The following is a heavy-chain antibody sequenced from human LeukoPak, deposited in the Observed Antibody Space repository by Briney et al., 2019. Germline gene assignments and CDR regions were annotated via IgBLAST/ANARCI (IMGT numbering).Heavy chain of an antibody. CDR3: ARGDIVLMVYAKGRHNWFDP. Sequence: PSETLSLTCAVYGGSFSGYYWSWIRQPPGKGLEWIGEINHSGSTNYNPSLKSRVTISVDTSKNQFSLKLSSVTAADTAVYYCARGDIVLMVYAKGRHNWFDPWGQGTLVTVSS. CDR2: INHSGST. CDR1: GGSFSGYY. V-gene: IGHV4-34*01. J-gene: IGHJ5*02. D-gene: IGHD2-8*01.